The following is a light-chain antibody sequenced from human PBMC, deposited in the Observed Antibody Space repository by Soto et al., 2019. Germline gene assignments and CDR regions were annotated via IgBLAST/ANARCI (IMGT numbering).Light chain of an antibody. CDR2: DTS. J-gene: IGKJ5*01. V-gene: IGKV3-11*01. CDR3: QQREHWPPIT. Sequence: EVVLTQSPATLSLSPGERSTLSSRASQSVNRYLAWYQQKPGQAPRLLIYDTSNRATGIPARFSGSGSGTDFTLTISSLEPEDFAVYYCQQREHWPPITFGQGTRLEI. CDR1: QSVNRY.